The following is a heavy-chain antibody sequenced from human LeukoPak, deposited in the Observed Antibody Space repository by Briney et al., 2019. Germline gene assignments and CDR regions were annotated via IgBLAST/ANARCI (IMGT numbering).Heavy chain of an antibody. CDR1: GGTFSSYA. J-gene: IGHJ6*03. D-gene: IGHD4-11*01. Sequence: SVRVSCKASGGTFSSYAISWVRQAPGQGLEWMGGIIPIFGTANYAQKFQGRVTITTDESTSTAYMELSSLRSEDTAVYYCARVRGLTVTTLYYYYYYMDVWGKGTTVTVSS. CDR2: IIPIFGTA. V-gene: IGHV1-69*05. CDR3: ARVRGLTVTTLYYYYYYMDV.